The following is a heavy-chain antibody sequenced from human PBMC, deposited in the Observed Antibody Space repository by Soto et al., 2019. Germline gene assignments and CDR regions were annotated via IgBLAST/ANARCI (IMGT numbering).Heavy chain of an antibody. CDR1: GFTFSSYW. CDR2: IKQDGSEK. D-gene: IGHD1-26*01. Sequence: PGGSLRLSCAASGFTFSSYWMSWVRQAPGKGLEWVANIKQDGSEKYYVDSVKGRFTISRDNAKNSLYLQMNSLRAEDTAVYYCARVRYPGYYYYYMDVWGKGTTVAVSS. CDR3: ARVRYPGYYYYYMDV. J-gene: IGHJ6*03. V-gene: IGHV3-7*01.